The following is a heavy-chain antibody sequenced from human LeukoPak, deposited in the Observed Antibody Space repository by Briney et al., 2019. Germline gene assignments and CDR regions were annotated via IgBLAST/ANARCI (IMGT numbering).Heavy chain of an antibody. D-gene: IGHD3-16*02. CDR1: GFTFSSYE. Sequence: QPGGSLRLSCAASGFTFSSYEMNWVRQAPGKGLEWVSYISSSGSTIYYADSVKGRFTISRDNAKNSLYLQMNSLRAEDTAVYYCARVPAGVIGMKDAFDIWGQGTMVTVSS. CDR2: ISSSGSTI. CDR3: ARVPAGVIGMKDAFDI. J-gene: IGHJ3*02. V-gene: IGHV3-48*03.